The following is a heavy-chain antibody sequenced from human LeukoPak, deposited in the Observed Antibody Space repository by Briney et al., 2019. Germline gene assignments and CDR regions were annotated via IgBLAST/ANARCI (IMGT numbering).Heavy chain of an antibody. CDR1: GYTFTGYY. CDR3: ARVSGLRAPQH. Sequence: ASVKVSCKASGYTFTGYYMRWVRQAPGQGLEWMGWINPNSGGTNYAQKFQGRVTMTRDTSISTAYMEPSRLRSDDTAVYYCARVSGLRAPQHWGQGTLVTVSS. D-gene: IGHD5-12*01. V-gene: IGHV1-2*02. J-gene: IGHJ1*01. CDR2: INPNSGGT.